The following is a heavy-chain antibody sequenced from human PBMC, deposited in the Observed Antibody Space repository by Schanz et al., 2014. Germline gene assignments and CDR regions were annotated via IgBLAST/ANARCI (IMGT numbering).Heavy chain of an antibody. CDR1: RFTFSNYA. D-gene: IGHD5-12*01. CDR2: IYSGGST. V-gene: IGHV3-23*03. J-gene: IGHJ3*01. CDR3: ARDGGRDGYNLAFDV. Sequence: EVQLVESGGGLVQPGGSLRLSCAASRFTFSNYAMSWVRQAPGKGLEWVSVIYSGGSTYYADSVKGRFIISRDSSKNTLFLQMNSLRAEDTAVYFCARDGGRDGYNLAFDVWGQGTLVTVSS.